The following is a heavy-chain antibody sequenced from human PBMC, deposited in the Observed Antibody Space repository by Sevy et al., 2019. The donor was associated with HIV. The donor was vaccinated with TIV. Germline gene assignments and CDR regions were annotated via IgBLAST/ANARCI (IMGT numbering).Heavy chain of an antibody. CDR2: INPSGGST. Sequence: ASVKVSCKASGYTFTSYYMHWVRQAPGQGLEWMGIINPSGGSTRYAQKFQGRVTMTRDTSTSTVYMELSSLSSEDTAVYYCARAGIDYYDSSGYPLPFDYWGLGTLVTVSS. J-gene: IGHJ4*02. V-gene: IGHV1-46*01. CDR1: GYTFTSYY. CDR3: ARAGIDYYDSSGYPLPFDY. D-gene: IGHD3-22*01.